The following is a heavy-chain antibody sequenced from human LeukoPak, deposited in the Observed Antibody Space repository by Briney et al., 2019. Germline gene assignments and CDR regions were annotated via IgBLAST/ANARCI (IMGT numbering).Heavy chain of an antibody. Sequence: GGSPRLSCAASGFTFSDYYMSWIRQAPGKGLEWVSYISSSGSTIYYADSVKGRFTISRDNAKNSLYLQMNSLRAEDTAVYYCARESFGELFTFFDYWGQGTLVTVSS. CDR2: ISSSGSTI. CDR1: GFTFSDYY. D-gene: IGHD3-10*01. J-gene: IGHJ4*02. V-gene: IGHV3-11*01. CDR3: ARESFGELFTFFDY.